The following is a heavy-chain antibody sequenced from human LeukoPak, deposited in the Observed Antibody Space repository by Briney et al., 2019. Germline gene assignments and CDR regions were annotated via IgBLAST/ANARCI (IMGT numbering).Heavy chain of an antibody. V-gene: IGHV1-46*01. J-gene: IGHJ4*02. Sequence: ASVKVSCKASGHTFTSYYMHWVRQAPGQGLEWMGIINPSGGSTSYAQKFQGRVTMTRDMSTSTVHMELSSLRSEDTAVYYCARVAFLGSHFDYWGQGTLVTVSS. CDR2: INPSGGST. CDR3: ARVAFLGSHFDY. D-gene: IGHD1-26*01. CDR1: GHTFTSYY.